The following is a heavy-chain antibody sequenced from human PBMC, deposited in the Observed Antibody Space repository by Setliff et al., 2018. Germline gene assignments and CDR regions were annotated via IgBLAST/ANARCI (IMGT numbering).Heavy chain of an antibody. Sequence: ASVKVSCKASGYTFINYEINWVRQASGQGLEWMGWMNPNSGDTGYAQKFQGRVTMTRDTSISTAYMELSSLRSEDTAVYYCARDTGYCSGGNCYSMEDYWGQGTLVTVSS. CDR1: GYTFINYE. CDR2: MNPNSGDT. V-gene: IGHV1-8*02. J-gene: IGHJ4*02. D-gene: IGHD2-15*01. CDR3: ARDTGYCSGGNCYSMEDY.